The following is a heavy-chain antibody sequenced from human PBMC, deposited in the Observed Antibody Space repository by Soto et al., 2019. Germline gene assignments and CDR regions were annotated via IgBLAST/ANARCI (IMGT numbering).Heavy chain of an antibody. D-gene: IGHD3-22*01. J-gene: IGHJ4*02. CDR1: GFTFSTYW. CDR3: AREYSFDSGGYYYYFHY. Sequence: PGGSLRLSCAASGFTFSTYWMSWVRQAPGKGLEWVANIKQDGSEKYYVDSVKGRFTISRDNAKSSLYLQMNSLRAEDTAVYYCAREYSFDSGGYYYYFHYWGQGTLVTVSS. CDR2: IKQDGSEK. V-gene: IGHV3-7*03.